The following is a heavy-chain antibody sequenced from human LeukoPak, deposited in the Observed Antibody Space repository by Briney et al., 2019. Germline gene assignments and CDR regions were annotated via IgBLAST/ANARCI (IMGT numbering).Heavy chain of an antibody. CDR1: GGTFISYA. J-gene: IGHJ4*02. V-gene: IGHV1-69*13. CDR2: IIPIFGTA. D-gene: IGHD3-22*01. Sequence: ASVKVSCKASGGTFISYAISWVRQAPGQGLEWMGGIIPIFGTANYAQKFQGRVTITADESTSTAYMELSSLRSEDTAVYYCARAYDSSEFGFDYWGQGTLVTVSS. CDR3: ARAYDSSEFGFDY.